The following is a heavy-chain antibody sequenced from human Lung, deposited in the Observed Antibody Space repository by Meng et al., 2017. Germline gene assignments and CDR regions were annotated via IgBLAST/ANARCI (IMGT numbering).Heavy chain of an antibody. V-gene: IGHV1-18*01. CDR1: GYSFTNYG. D-gene: IGHD2-2*01. J-gene: IGHJ4*02. Sequence: QVHLVQSGPEVRKPGASVKVSRQASGYSFTNYGINWVRQAPGKGLEWMGWTSTYNSNRNYAQSLQGRVTMTTDTSTTTAYMELRSLTFDDTAVYYCARGRHCSSTTCYLSDSWGQGTLVTVSS. CDR2: TSTYNSNR. CDR3: ARGRHCSSTTCYLSDS.